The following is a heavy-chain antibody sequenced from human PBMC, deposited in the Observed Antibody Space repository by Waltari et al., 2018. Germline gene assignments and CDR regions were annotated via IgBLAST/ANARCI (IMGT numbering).Heavy chain of an antibody. CDR2: IYYSGST. CDR1: GGSLSSSSYY. CDR3: ARYILYCSGGSCYPRYNWFDP. Sequence: QLQLQESGPGLVKPSETLSLTCTVSGGSLSSSSYYWGWVRQPPGKGLEWCGSIYYSGSTYYNPSLKSRVTISVDTSKNQFSLKLSSVTAADTAVYYCARYILYCSGGSCYPRYNWFDPWGQGTLVTVSS. V-gene: IGHV4-39*01. J-gene: IGHJ5*02. D-gene: IGHD2-15*01.